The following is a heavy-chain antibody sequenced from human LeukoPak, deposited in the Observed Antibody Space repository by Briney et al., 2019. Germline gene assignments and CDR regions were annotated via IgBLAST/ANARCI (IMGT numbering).Heavy chain of an antibody. D-gene: IGHD5-12*01. CDR1: GGSISSGGYS. V-gene: IGHV4-30-2*01. CDR2: IYHSGST. Sequence: SETLSLTCAVSGGSISSGGYSWSWLRQPPGKGLEWTGYIYHSGSTYYNPSLKSRVTISVDRSKNQFSLKLSSVTAADTAVYYCARGLRRTPWFDPWGQGTLVTVSS. CDR3: ARGLRRTPWFDP. J-gene: IGHJ5*02.